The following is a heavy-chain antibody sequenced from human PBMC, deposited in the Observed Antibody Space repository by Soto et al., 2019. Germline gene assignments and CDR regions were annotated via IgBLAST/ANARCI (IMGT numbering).Heavy chain of an antibody. V-gene: IGHV4-34*01. J-gene: IGHJ4*02. CDR3: ARDAYSSSYLHQYYFEY. CDR1: GGAFIGYY. CDR2: INHSGST. D-gene: IGHD6-6*01. Sequence: SETLSLTCAVYGGAFIGYYCSFIRHPPGKGLEWIGEINHSGSTNYNPSLKSRVTISVDTSKNQFSLKLSSVTAADTAVYYCARDAYSSSYLHQYYFEYWGQGTLVTVSS.